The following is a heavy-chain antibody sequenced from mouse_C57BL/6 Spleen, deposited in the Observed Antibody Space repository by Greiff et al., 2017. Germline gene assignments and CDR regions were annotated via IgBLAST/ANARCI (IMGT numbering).Heavy chain of an antibody. J-gene: IGHJ4*01. CDR1: GYTFTSYW. CDR2: IYPGSGST. CDR3: AIDYYGSSYVDYAMDY. V-gene: IGHV1-55*01. D-gene: IGHD1-1*01. Sequence: QVQLQQSGAELVKPGASVKMSCKASGYTFTSYWITWVKQRPGQGLEWIGDIYPGSGSTNYNEKFKSKATLTVDTSSSTAYMQLSSLTSEDSAVYYCAIDYYGSSYVDYAMDYWGQGTSVTVSS.